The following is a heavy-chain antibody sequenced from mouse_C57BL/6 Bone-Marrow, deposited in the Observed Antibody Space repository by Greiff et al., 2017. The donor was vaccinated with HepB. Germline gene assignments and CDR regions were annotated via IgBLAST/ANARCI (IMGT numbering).Heavy chain of an antibody. CDR1: GYTFTSYG. J-gene: IGHJ2*01. CDR3: ARWGLRPFFDY. CDR2: IYPRSGNT. Sequence: QVQLQHSGAELARPGASVKLSCKASGYTFTSYGISWVKQRTGQGLEWIGEIYPRSGNTYYNEKFKGKATLTADKSSSTAYMELRSLTSEDSAVYFCARWGLRPFFDYWGQGTTLTVSS. V-gene: IGHV1-81*01. D-gene: IGHD2-4*01.